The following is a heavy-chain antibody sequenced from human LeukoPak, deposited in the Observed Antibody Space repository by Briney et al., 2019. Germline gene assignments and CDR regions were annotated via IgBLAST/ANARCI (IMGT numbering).Heavy chain of an antibody. CDR2: INAGNGNT. Sequence: ASVKVSCKASGYTFTSYAMHWVRQAPGQRLEWMGWINAGNGNTKYSQKFQGRVTITRDTSASTAYMELSSLRSEDTAVYYCARGSTYYYGMDVWGQGTTATVSS. CDR3: ARGSTYYYGMDV. V-gene: IGHV1-3*01. CDR1: GYTFTSYA. J-gene: IGHJ6*02. D-gene: IGHD6-13*01.